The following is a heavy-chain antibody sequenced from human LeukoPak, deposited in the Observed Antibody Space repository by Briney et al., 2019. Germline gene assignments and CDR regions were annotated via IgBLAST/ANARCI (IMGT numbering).Heavy chain of an antibody. V-gene: IGHV3-66*02. CDR2: IYSGGST. Sequence: GGSLRLSCAASGFTVSSNYMSWVRQAPGKGLEWVSVIYSGGSTYYADSVKGRFTISRDNSKNTLYLQMSSLRAEDTAVYYCARDVAVGYCSSTSCPSRWFDPWGQGTLVTVSS. CDR1: GFTVSSNY. CDR3: ARDVAVGYCSSTSCPSRWFDP. D-gene: IGHD2-2*01. J-gene: IGHJ5*02.